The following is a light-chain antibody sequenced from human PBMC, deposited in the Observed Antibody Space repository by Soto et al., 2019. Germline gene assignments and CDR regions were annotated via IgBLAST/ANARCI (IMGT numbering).Light chain of an antibody. J-gene: IGKJ4*01. V-gene: IGKV3-15*01. CDR1: QSGSSN. CDR2: DAS. CDR3: QQYNNWPLT. Sequence: EIVMTQSPATLSVPPGERATLSCRVSQSGSSNLAWYQQKRGQAPRLLIYDASTRATGIPARFSGSGSGTEFTLTISSLQSEDFAVYYCQQYNNWPLTFGGGTKVEIK.